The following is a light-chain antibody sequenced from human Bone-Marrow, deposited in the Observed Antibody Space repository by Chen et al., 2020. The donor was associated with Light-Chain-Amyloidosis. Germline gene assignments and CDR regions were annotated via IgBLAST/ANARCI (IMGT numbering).Light chain of an antibody. CDR2: GNS. CDR3: QSYDSSLSGSHVV. V-gene: IGLV1-40*01. J-gene: IGLJ2*01. CDR1: SSNIGAGYD. Sequence: QSVLTQPPSVSGAPGQRVTISCTGSSSNIGAGYDVHWYQKLPGTAPKLLIYGNSNRPSGVPDRVSGSKSGTSASLAITGLQAEDEADYYCQSYDSSLSGSHVVFGGGTKLTVL.